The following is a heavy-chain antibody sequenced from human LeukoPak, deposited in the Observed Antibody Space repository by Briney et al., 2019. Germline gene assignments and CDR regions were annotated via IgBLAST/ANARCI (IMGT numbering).Heavy chain of an antibody. D-gene: IGHD1-26*01. Sequence: ESGPTLVNPTQTLTLTCTFSGFSLTTAGVGVGWIRQPPGKALEWLALIFWNDDTYYSPSLKSRLTITKDTSKNQVVLTLSDLDPVDTATYYCARRFSGAYYGVIDSWGQGVLVTVSS. CDR3: ARRFSGAYYGVIDS. CDR2: IFWNDDT. J-gene: IGHJ4*02. CDR1: GFSLTTAGVG. V-gene: IGHV2-5*01.